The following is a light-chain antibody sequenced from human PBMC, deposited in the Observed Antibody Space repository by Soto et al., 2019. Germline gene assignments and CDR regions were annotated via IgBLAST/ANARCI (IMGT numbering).Light chain of an antibody. CDR1: SGHSSYA. J-gene: IGLJ3*02. CDR2: LNSDGSH. V-gene: IGLV4-69*01. Sequence: QLVLTQSPSASASLGASVKLTCTLSSGHSSYAIAWHQQQPEKGPRYLMKLNSDGSHSTGDGIPDRFSGSSSGAERYLTISRLQSEDEADYYCQTWGTGPWVFGGGTKVTVL. CDR3: QTWGTGPWV.